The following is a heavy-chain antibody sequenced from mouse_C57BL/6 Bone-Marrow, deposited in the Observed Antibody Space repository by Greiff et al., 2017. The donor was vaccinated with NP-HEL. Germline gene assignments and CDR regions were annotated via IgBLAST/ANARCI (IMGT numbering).Heavy chain of an antibody. V-gene: IGHV7-3*01. J-gene: IGHJ1*03. Sequence: EVHLVESGGGLVQPGGSLSLSCAASGFTFTDYYMSWVRQPPGKALEWLGFIRNKANGYTKEYSASVKGRFTISRDNSQSILYLQMNALRAEDSATYYCARSPYSNHWYFDVWGTGTTVTVSS. CDR1: GFTFTDYY. CDR2: IRNKANGYTK. D-gene: IGHD2-5*01. CDR3: ARSPYSNHWYFDV.